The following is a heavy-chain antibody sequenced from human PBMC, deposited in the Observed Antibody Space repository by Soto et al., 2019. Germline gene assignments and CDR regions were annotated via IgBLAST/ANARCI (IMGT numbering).Heavy chain of an antibody. D-gene: IGHD5-18*01. CDR2: INHSGST. J-gene: IGHJ4*02. CDR1: GGSFSGYY. V-gene: IGHV4-34*01. CDR3: ARGRVLAASLDY. Sequence: PSETLSLTCAVYGGSFSGYYWSWIRQPPGKGLEWIGEINHSGSTNYNPSLKRRGTISVDTSKNHFSLKLSSVTAADTAVYYFARGRVLAASLDYWGQGTLVTVSS.